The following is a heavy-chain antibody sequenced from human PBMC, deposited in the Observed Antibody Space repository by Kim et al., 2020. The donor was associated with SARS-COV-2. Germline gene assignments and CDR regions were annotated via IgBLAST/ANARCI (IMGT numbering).Heavy chain of an antibody. V-gene: IGHV3-11*06. J-gene: IGHJ4*02. Sequence: KGRCTISGDNAKNSLYLQMNSLRAEDTAVYYCARVSVIVGVPAAMGGIDYWGQGTLVTVSS. CDR3: ARVSVIVGVPAAMGGIDY. D-gene: IGHD2-2*01.